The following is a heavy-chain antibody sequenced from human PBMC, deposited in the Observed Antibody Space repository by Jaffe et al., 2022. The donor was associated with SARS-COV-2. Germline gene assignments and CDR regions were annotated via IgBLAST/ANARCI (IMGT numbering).Heavy chain of an antibody. V-gene: IGHV4-59*01. CDR3: ARGSGSGSYPWVGWNYFDY. Sequence: QVQLQESGPGLVKPSETLSLTCTVSGGSISSYYWSWIRQPPGKGLEWIGYIYYSGSTNYNPSLKSRVTISVDTSKNQFSLKLSSVTAADTAVYYCARGSGSGSYPWVGWNYFDYWGQGTLVTVSS. D-gene: IGHD3-10*01. CDR2: IYYSGST. CDR1: GGSISSYY. J-gene: IGHJ4*02.